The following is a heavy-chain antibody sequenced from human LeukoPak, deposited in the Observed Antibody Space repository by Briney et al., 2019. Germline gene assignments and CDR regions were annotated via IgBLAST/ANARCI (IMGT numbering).Heavy chain of an antibody. V-gene: IGHV3-23*01. J-gene: IGHJ6*03. CDR2: ISGSGGST. CDR3: AKDLGLPYCTNGVCRELYYYYYMDV. Sequence: GGSLRLSCAASGFTFSSYAMSWVRQAPGKGLEWVSAISGSGGSTYYADSVKGRFTISRDNSKNTLYLQMNSLRAEDTAVYYCAKDLGLPYCTNGVCRELYYYYYMDVWGKGTTVTVSS. CDR1: GFTFSSYA. D-gene: IGHD2-8*01.